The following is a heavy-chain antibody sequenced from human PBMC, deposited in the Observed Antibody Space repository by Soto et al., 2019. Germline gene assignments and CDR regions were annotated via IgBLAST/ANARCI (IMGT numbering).Heavy chain of an antibody. V-gene: IGHV4-30-4*01. Sequence: SETLSLTCTVSGGSISIGDYYLSWIRQPPGKGLEWIGYIYYSGSTYYNPSLKSRVTISVDTSKNQFSLKLSSVTAEDTAVYYCARVYSVDYGMDVWGQGTTVTVSS. CDR3: ARVYSVDYGMDV. CDR2: IYYSGST. D-gene: IGHD2-15*01. CDR1: GGSISIGDYY. J-gene: IGHJ6*02.